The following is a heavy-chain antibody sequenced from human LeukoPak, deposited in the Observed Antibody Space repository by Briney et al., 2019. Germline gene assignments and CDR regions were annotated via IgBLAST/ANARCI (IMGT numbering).Heavy chain of an antibody. D-gene: IGHD4-11*01. CDR2: IWNDGSNK. CDR3: AKDAQRGFDYSNSLES. CDR1: GFTFSHFG. J-gene: IGHJ5*01. Sequence: GGSLRLSCATSGFTFSHFGMHWVRQSPGKGLEWVAVIWNDGSNKYYGDSVKGRFTISRDNSRNTLYLQMDSLRVEDTAVYYRAKDAQRGFDYSNSLESWGQGTLVTVSS. V-gene: IGHV3-33*06.